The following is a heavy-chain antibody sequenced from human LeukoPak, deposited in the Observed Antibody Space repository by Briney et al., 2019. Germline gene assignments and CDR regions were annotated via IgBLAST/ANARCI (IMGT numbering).Heavy chain of an antibody. CDR1: GDSISTYY. V-gene: IGHV4-59*01. J-gene: IGHJ4*02. CDR3: ARGMRGFPVVFGF. D-gene: IGHD4-23*01. CDR2: IYYSGST. Sequence: SETLPLTXTVSGDSISTYYWSWIRQPPGKGLEWIGYIYYSGSTNYNPSLKSRVTISVDTSKNQFSLRLRSVTAADTAVYYCARGMRGFPVVFGFWGQGTLVTVSS.